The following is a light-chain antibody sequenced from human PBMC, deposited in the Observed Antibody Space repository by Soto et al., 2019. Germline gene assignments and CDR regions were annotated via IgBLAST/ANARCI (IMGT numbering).Light chain of an antibody. Sequence: DIQMTQSPSSLSASLGDRVTITCRTSQNIYNSLNWYQQKAGRAPAVLIYGASNLQGGVPLRFSGSGSGTEFTLTISSLQPEDFATYYCLQHNSYPPTFGQGTKVDI. CDR1: QNIYNS. CDR3: LQHNSYPPT. CDR2: GAS. J-gene: IGKJ1*01. V-gene: IGKV1-17*01.